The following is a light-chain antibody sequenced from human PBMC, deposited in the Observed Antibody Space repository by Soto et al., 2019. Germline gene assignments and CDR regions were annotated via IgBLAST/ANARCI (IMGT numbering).Light chain of an antibody. V-gene: IGLV2-14*01. Sequence: QSALTQPASVSGSRGQSITISCTGTSSDVGGYNYVSWYQQSPGKAPKLIIYEVTNRPSGVSIRFSGSKSGNTASLTISGLQADDEADYYCSSYTRRSTLVFGGGTKLTV. J-gene: IGLJ3*02. CDR1: SSDVGGYNY. CDR3: SSYTRRSTLV. CDR2: EVT.